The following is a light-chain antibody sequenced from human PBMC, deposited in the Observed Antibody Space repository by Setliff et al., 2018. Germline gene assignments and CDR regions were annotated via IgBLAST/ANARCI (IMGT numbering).Light chain of an antibody. CDR2: DVS. J-gene: IGLJ1*01. Sequence: QSALTQPASVSGSPGQSITISCTGTSSDVGGYNYVSWYQQHPDKAPKLMIYDVSKRPSGVSNRFSGSKSGNTASLTISGLQAEDEADYCCSSYTSSSTYVFGTGTKVTVL. CDR1: SSDVGGYNY. V-gene: IGLV2-14*01. CDR3: SSYTSSSTYV.